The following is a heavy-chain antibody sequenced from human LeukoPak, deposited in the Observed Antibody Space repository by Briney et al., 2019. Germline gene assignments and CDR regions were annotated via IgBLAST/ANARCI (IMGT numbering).Heavy chain of an antibody. Sequence: KSSETLSLTCAVSGGSISSGGYSWSWIRQPPGKGLEWIGYIYHSGSTYYNPSLKSRVTISVDRSKNQFSLKLSSVTAADTAVYYCARVSLVGSGRFFDYWGQGTLVTVSS. J-gene: IGHJ4*02. V-gene: IGHV4-30-2*01. D-gene: IGHD3-10*01. CDR3: ARVSLVGSGRFFDY. CDR1: GGSISSGGYS. CDR2: IYHSGST.